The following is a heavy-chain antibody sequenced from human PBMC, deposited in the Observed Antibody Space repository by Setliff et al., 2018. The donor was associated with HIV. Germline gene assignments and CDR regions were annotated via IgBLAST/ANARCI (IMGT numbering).Heavy chain of an antibody. CDR1: GGSISSYY. J-gene: IGHJ4*02. Sequence: LSLTCTVSGGSISSYYWSWIRQPPGKGLEWLGHIYSSGSTNYNPSLKGRVTISVDTSKNQFSLKLYSVTAADTAVYYCARAYFGSGIYYWGQGTLVTVSS. CDR3: ARAYFGSGIYY. V-gene: IGHV4-4*09. CDR2: IYSSGST. D-gene: IGHD3-10*01.